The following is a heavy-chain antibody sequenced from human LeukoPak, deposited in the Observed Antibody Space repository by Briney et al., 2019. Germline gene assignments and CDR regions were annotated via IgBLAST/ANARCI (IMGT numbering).Heavy chain of an antibody. CDR2: IIPILGIA. Sequence: SVKVSCKASGGTFSSYTISWVRQAPGQGLEWMGRIIPILGIANYAQKFQGRVTITADKSTSTAYMELSSLRSEDTAVYYCARDHSHYYYDSSGYYYPHYWGQGTLVTVSS. D-gene: IGHD3-22*01. V-gene: IGHV1-69*04. CDR1: GGTFSSYT. J-gene: IGHJ4*02. CDR3: ARDHSHYYYDSSGYYYPHY.